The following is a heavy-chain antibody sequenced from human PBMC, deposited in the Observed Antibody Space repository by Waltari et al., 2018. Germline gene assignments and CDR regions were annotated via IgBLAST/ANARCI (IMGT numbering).Heavy chain of an antibody. CDR1: GGSFSGYY. Sequence: QVQLQQWGAGLLKPSETLSLTCAVYGGSFSGYYWSWIRQPPGKGLEWIGEINHSGSTNYNPSLKSRVTISVDTSKNQFSLKLSSVTAADTAVYYCARRHPGYCSNGVCSSFDFWGQGTLVTVSS. D-gene: IGHD2-8*01. J-gene: IGHJ4*02. V-gene: IGHV4-34*01. CDR3: ARRHPGYCSNGVCSSFDF. CDR2: INHSGST.